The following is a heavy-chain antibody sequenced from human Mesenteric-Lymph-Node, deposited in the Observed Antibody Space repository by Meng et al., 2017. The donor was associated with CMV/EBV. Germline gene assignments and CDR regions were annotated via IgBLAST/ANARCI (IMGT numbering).Heavy chain of an antibody. D-gene: IGHD4/OR15-4a*01. CDR2: ISSSGSTI. Sequence: GGSLRLSCTVSGGSISSGDYYWSWIRQSPGKGLEWVSYISSSGSTIYYADSVKGRFTISRDNAKNSLYLQMNSLRAEDTAVYYCARDMVQDYWGQGTLVTVSS. V-gene: IGHV3-11*01. J-gene: IGHJ4*02. CDR3: ARDMVQDY. CDR1: GGSISSGDYY.